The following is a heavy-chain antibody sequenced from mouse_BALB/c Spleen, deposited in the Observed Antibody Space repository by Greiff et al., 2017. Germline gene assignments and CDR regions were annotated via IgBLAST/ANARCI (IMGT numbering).Heavy chain of an antibody. CDR2: ISSGGGST. Sequence: EVKLVESGGGLVKPGGSLKLSCAASGFAFSSYDMSWVRQTPEKRLEWVAYISSGGGSTYYPDTVKGRFTISRDNAKNTLYLQMSSLKSEDTAMYYCARHEVYYDYFDYWGQGTTLTVSS. V-gene: IGHV5-12-1*01. J-gene: IGHJ2*01. D-gene: IGHD1-1*01. CDR3: ARHEVYYDYFDY. CDR1: GFAFSSYD.